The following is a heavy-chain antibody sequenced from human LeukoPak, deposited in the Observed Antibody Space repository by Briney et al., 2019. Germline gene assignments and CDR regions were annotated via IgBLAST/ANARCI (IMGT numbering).Heavy chain of an antibody. D-gene: IGHD6-19*01. Sequence: SETLSLTCSVSGGSINSDSYYWGWIRQPPGKGLAWIGSIYYSGSTYYNPSLKSRVTISGDTSKNQFFLKLNSVTAADTAVYYCARLPGIAVAGKGLPDSWGQGTLVTVSS. CDR2: IYYSGST. CDR3: ARLPGIAVAGKGLPDS. J-gene: IGHJ5*02. V-gene: IGHV4-39*01. CDR1: GGSINSDSYY.